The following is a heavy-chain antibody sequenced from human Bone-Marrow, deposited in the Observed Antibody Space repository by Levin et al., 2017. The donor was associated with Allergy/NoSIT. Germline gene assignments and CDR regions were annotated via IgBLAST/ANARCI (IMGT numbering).Heavy chain of an antibody. CDR2: IYYSGST. J-gene: IGHJ4*02. CDR3: AREDGSTFDS. V-gene: IGHV4-31*03. Sequence: SETLSLTCTVSGASISGGGYHWSWIRQHAGKGLEWIGYIYYSGSTYYNPSLKSRVMISVDTSKNQFSLKVSSTTAADTAVYYCAREDGSTFDSWGQGTPVTVSS. CDR1: GASISGGGYH. D-gene: IGHD2-2*03.